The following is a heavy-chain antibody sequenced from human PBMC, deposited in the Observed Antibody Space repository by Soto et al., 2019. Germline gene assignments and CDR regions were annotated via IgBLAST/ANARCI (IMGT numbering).Heavy chain of an antibody. CDR2: INHSGST. CDR3: ARGASIFFALLLDY. D-gene: IGHD6-6*01. J-gene: IGHJ4*02. V-gene: IGHV4-34*01. CDR1: GGSFSGYY. Sequence: SETLSLTCAVYGGSFSGYYWSWIRQPPGKGLEWIGEINHSGSTNYNPSLKSRVTISVDTSKNQFSLKLSSVTAADTAVYYCARGASIFFALLLDYWGQGTLVTVSS.